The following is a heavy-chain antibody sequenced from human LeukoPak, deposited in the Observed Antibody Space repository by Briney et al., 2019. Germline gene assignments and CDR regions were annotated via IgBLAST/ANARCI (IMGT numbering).Heavy chain of an antibody. CDR2: IYTSGST. D-gene: IGHD6-6*01. Sequence: SQTLSLTCTVSGGSISSGSYYWSWIRQPAGKGLEWIGRIYTSGSTNYNPSLKSRVTISVDTSKNQFSLKLSSATAADTAVYYCASSSPLEYYYYGMDVWGQGTTVTVSS. CDR1: GGSISSGSYY. CDR3: ASSSPLEYYYYGMDV. J-gene: IGHJ6*02. V-gene: IGHV4-61*02.